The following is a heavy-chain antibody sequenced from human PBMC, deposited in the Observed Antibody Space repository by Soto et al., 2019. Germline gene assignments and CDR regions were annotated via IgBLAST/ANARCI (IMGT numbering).Heavy chain of an antibody. CDR2: IYNTDNS. CDR1: GGSISSSF. J-gene: IGHJ4*02. D-gene: IGHD6-19*01. CDR3: AREVPVADTGYYDY. V-gene: IGHV4-4*07. Sequence: SETLSLTCTVSGGSISSSFWTWIRQPAGKGLEWIGRIYNTDNSNYNPSLKSRATMSVDTSKNQFFLNLRSVTAADTAVYYCAREVPVADTGYYDYWGQGILVTV.